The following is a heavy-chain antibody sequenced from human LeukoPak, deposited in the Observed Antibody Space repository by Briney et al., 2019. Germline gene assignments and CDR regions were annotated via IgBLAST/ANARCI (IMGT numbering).Heavy chain of an antibody. J-gene: IGHJ2*01. CDR1: GFTFSTYW. D-gene: IGHD3-3*01. CDR3: ARAEWSNWYFDL. V-gene: IGHV3-7*03. CDR2: IKQDVSEK. Sequence: GGSLRLSCAASGFTFSTYWMNWVRQAPGKGLEWVANIKQDVSEKYYVDSVKGRFTLSRDSAKNSLYLQMNSLRAEDTAVYYCARAEWSNWYFDLWGRATLVAVSS.